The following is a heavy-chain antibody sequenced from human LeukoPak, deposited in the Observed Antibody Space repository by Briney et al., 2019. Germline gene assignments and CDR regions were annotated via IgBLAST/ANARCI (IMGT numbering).Heavy chain of an antibody. V-gene: IGHV3-74*01. D-gene: IGHD2-8*01. J-gene: IGHJ6*02. CDR3: GRDNGKYAMDV. CDR1: GFTFSRHW. CDR2: LTSDGSRP. Sequence: PGGSLRLSCAASGFTFSRHWMHWVRQAPGKGLVWVSHLTSDGSRPTYADSVKGRFTISRDNAKNTLYLQMNSLRAEDTAVYYCGRDNGKYAMDVWGQGTTVTVSS.